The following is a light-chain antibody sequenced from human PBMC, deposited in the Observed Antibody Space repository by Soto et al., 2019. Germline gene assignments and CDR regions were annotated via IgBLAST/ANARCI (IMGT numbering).Light chain of an antibody. Sequence: EIVLTQSPGTLSLSPGERATLSCRASQSVSSSYLAWDQQKPGQAPRLLIYDTSSRATGIVARFSGSGSGTDFTLAISRLEPEDFAVYYCQQCGSSPSFGQGTKVELK. V-gene: IGKV3-20*01. J-gene: IGKJ1*01. CDR3: QQCGSSPS. CDR2: DTS. CDR1: QSVSSSY.